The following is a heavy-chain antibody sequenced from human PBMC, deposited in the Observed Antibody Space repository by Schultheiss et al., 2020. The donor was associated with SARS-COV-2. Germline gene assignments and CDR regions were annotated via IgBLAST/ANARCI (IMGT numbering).Heavy chain of an antibody. D-gene: IGHD6-13*01. V-gene: IGHV3-30*18. Sequence: GGSLRLSCAASGFTFSSYGMHWVRQAPGKGLEWVAVISYDGSNKYYADPVKGRFTISRDNSKNTLYLQMNSLRAEDTAVYYCAKDRGIAAAGPPGPWGQGTLVTVSS. CDR3: AKDRGIAAAGPPGP. J-gene: IGHJ5*02. CDR1: GFTFSSYG. CDR2: ISYDGSNK.